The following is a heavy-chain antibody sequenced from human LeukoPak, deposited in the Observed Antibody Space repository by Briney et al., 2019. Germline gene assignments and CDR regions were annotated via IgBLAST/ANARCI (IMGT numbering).Heavy chain of an antibody. V-gene: IGHV3-30*02. CDR2: IGYDGSHK. D-gene: IGHD3-3*02. J-gene: IGHJ4*02. CDR3: AKDHVFSPKKTFDY. CDR1: RFTHIRYP. Sequence: SLTLSRPAARFTHIRYPMQWVRPPACKERDWVGFIGYDGSHKYYDDSVTGRFTISRDNYKNTLYLQMHSLRAEDTAVYYCAKDHVFSPKKTFDYWGQGTLVTVSS.